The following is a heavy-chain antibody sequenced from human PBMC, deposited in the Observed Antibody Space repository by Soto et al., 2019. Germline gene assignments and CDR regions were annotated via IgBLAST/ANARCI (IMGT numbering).Heavy chain of an antibody. V-gene: IGHV3-21*01. J-gene: IGHJ6*03. CDR2: ISSSSSYI. CDR3: ARGVEVGNWSITIFEGYYYMDV. CDR1: GFTFSSYS. D-gene: IGHD3-3*01. Sequence: GGSLRLSCAASGFTFSSYSMNWVRQAPGKGLEWVSSISSSSSYIYYADSVKGRFTISRDNAKNSLYLQMNSLRAEDTAVYYCARGVEVGNWSITIFEGYYYMDVWGKGTTVTVSS.